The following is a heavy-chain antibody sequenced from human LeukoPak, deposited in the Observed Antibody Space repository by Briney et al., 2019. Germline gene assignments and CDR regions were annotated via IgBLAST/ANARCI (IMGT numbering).Heavy chain of an antibody. CDR2: INHSGST. CDR3: ARDSFGAGQAFDI. CDR1: GGSFSGYY. V-gene: IGHV4-34*01. J-gene: IGHJ3*02. Sequence: SETLSLTCAVYGGSFSGYYWSWIRQPPGKGLEWIGEINHSGSTNYNPSLKSRVTISVDTSKNQFSLKLSTVTAADTAEYYCARDSFGAGQAFDIWGQGTMVTFSS. D-gene: IGHD5-18*01.